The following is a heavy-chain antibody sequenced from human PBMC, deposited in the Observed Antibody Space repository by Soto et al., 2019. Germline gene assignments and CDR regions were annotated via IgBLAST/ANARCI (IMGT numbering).Heavy chain of an antibody. J-gene: IGHJ6*02. D-gene: IGHD3-10*01. CDR2: ISAGGDMT. CDR3: ARGDRGGSGSPASYYSSGSDV. CDR1: GFTLSSYA. Sequence: DVQLLESGGHLVQPGGSLRLSCSASGFTLSSYAMSWVRQAPGKGLEWVSSISAGGDMTYNSDSVKGRFTISRDNSDNALFLQMHNLRIEDTALYYCARGDRGGSGSPASYYSSGSDVWGQGATVTVS. V-gene: IGHV3-23*01.